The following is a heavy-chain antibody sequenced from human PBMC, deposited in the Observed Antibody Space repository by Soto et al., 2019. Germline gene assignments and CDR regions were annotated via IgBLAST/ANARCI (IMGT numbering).Heavy chain of an antibody. CDR2: IYYSGST. J-gene: IGHJ3*02. Sequence: SETLSLTCTVSGGSISSYYWSWIRQPPGKGLEWIGYIYYSGSTNYNPSLKSRVTISVDTSKNQFSLKLSAVTAADTAVYYCGRVRRDGYNDAFDIWGQGTMVTVSS. D-gene: IGHD5-12*01. V-gene: IGHV4-59*01. CDR3: GRVRRDGYNDAFDI. CDR1: GGSISSYY.